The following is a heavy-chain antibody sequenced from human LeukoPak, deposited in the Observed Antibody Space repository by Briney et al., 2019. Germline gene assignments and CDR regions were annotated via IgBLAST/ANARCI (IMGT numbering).Heavy chain of an antibody. V-gene: IGHV1-69*05. CDR3: ARGVGATISYYHYYIDV. CDR1: GGTFSSYA. Sequence: VASVKVSCKASGGTFSSYAISWVRQAPGQGLEWMGGIIPIFGTANYAQKFQGRVTITRNTSISTVYMELSSLRSEDTAVYYCARGVGATISYYHYYIDVWGKGTTVTVSS. D-gene: IGHD1-26*01. CDR2: IIPIFGTA. J-gene: IGHJ6*03.